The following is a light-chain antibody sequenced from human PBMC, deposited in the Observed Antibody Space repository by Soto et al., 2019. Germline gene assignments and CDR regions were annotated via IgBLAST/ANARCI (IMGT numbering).Light chain of an antibody. V-gene: IGKV1-9*01. Sequence: DIQLTQSPSFLSASVGDRVTITCRASQGIRDFLAWYQQKPGKAPKLLIYAASTLPTGVPTRFSGIASGTEFTLIISNLHPADFATYYWQQFNVYPLTFGGGTKVEIK. CDR3: QQFNVYPLT. CDR1: QGIRDF. CDR2: AAS. J-gene: IGKJ4*01.